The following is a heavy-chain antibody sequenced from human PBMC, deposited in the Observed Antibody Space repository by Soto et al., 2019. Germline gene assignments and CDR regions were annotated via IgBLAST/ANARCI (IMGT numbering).Heavy chain of an antibody. CDR3: ARDDYGSGSEEKYYYYYGMDV. J-gene: IGHJ6*02. V-gene: IGHV3-33*01. D-gene: IGHD3-10*01. CDR2: IWYDGSNK. CDR1: GFTFSSYG. Sequence: GGSLRLSCAASGFTFSSYGMHWVRQAPGKGLEWVAVIWYDGSNKYYADSVKGRFTISRDNSKNTLYLQMNSLRAEDTAVYYCARDDYGSGSEEKYYYYYGMDVWGQGTTVTVSS.